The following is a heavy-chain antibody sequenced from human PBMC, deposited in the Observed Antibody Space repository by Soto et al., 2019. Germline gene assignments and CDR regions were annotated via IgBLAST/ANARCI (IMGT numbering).Heavy chain of an antibody. D-gene: IGHD5-18*01. CDR3: AKESTGYSYGYPYFAFDY. Sequence: GSLRLSCAASGFTFSSYARSWVRQAPGKGLEWVSAISGSGGSTYYADSVKGQFTISRDNSKNTLYLQMNSLRAEDTAVYYCAKESTGYSYGYPYFAFDYWGQGTLVTVSS. CDR1: GFTFSSYA. J-gene: IGHJ4*02. CDR2: ISGSGGST. V-gene: IGHV3-23*01.